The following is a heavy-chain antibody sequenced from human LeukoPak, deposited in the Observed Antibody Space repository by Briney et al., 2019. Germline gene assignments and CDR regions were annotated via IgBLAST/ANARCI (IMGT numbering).Heavy chain of an antibody. Sequence: PSETLSLTCIVSGGSITGSHYYWGWIRQSPGKGLEWIGHIYYTGSTYYNPSLKSQVTISVDTSKNQFSLKLTSVTAADTAVYYCARGYSSSWYLNWFDPWGQGTLVTVSS. V-gene: IGHV4-39*07. CDR1: GGSITGSHYY. D-gene: IGHD6-13*01. CDR3: ARGYSSSWYLNWFDP. J-gene: IGHJ5*02. CDR2: IYYTGST.